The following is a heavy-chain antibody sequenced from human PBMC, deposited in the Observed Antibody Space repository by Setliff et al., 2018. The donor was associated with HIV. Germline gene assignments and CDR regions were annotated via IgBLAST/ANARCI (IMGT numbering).Heavy chain of an antibody. CDR1: GGTFSSYA. CDR3: ARGHSHGYGYSGSYGPFDI. V-gene: IGHV1-69*05. CDR2: IIPMFGTL. J-gene: IGHJ3*02. Sequence: SVKVSCKASGGTFSSYAINWVRQAPGQGPQWMGGIIPMFGTLNFAQKFQGRVTTSTDDSTSTAYMELNSLRSEDTAVYYCARGHSHGYGYSGSYGPFDIWGQGTMVTVSS. D-gene: IGHD1-26*01.